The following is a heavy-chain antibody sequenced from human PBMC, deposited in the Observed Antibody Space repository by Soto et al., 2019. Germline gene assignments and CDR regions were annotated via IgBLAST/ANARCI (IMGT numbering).Heavy chain of an antibody. J-gene: IGHJ4*02. Sequence: QVQLVQSGAEVKKPGASVKVSCKASGYTFTSYGISWVRQAPGQGLEWMGWISAYNGNTNYAQKLQGRVTMTTDTSPSTAYRERRSMRSDDTAVYSCARESSSSCHDYWGQGTLVTVSS. CDR1: GYTFTSYG. D-gene: IGHD6-13*01. V-gene: IGHV1-18*01. CDR2: ISAYNGNT. CDR3: ARESSSSCHDY.